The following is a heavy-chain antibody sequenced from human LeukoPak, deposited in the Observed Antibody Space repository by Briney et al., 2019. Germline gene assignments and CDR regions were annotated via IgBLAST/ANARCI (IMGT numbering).Heavy chain of an antibody. CDR2: INSDGSST. D-gene: IGHD2/OR15-2a*01. Sequence: GGSLRPSCAASGFTFSSYWMHWVRQAPGKGLVWVSRINSDGSSTNYADSVKGRFTISRDNAKNTLYLQMNSLRAEDTAVYYSASGVAVGGIDYFVKRGHGTLVTVSS. CDR1: GFTFSSYW. CDR3: ASGVAVGGIDYFVK. J-gene: IGHJ4*01. V-gene: IGHV3-74*01.